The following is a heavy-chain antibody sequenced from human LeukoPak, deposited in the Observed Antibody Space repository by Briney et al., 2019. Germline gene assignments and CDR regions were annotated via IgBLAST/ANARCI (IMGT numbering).Heavy chain of an antibody. CDR3: ATSSRTYGSGSYSRFDY. CDR1: GYSISSGYY. J-gene: IGHJ4*02. CDR2: IYHSGST. V-gene: IGHV4-38-2*02. D-gene: IGHD3-10*01. Sequence: SETLSLTCTVSGYSISSGYYWGWIRQPPGKGLEWIGSIYHSGSTYYNPSLKSRVTISVDTSKNQFSLKLSSVTAADTAVYYCATSSRTYGSGSYSRFDYWGQGTLVTVSS.